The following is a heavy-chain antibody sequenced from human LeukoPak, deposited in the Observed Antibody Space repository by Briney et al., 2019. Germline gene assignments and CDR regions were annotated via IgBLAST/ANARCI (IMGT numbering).Heavy chain of an antibody. Sequence: SGTLSLTCTVSGGSISSSSYYWGWIRQPPGKGLEWIGSIYYSGSTYYNPSLKSRVTISVDTSKNQFSLKLSSVTAADTAVYYCARILGSGSYYIDYWGQGTLVTVSS. CDR2: IYYSGST. CDR3: ARILGSGSYYIDY. J-gene: IGHJ4*02. CDR1: GGSISSSSYY. V-gene: IGHV4-39*01. D-gene: IGHD1-26*01.